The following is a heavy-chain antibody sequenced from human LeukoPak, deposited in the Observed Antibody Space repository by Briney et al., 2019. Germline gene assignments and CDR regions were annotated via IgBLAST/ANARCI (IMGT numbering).Heavy chain of an antibody. CDR1: GGSISSYY. CDR3: ARGHLTGRRYFDY. J-gene: IGHJ4*02. V-gene: IGHV4-59*01. Sequence: PSETLSLTCAVSGGSISSYYWNWIRQPPGKGLEWIGYFYYTGYTDYNPSLKSRVTISIGTSKKQFSLKLNSVTAADTAVYYCARGHLTGRRYFDYWGQGTLVTVSS. CDR2: FYYTGYT. D-gene: IGHD1-20*01.